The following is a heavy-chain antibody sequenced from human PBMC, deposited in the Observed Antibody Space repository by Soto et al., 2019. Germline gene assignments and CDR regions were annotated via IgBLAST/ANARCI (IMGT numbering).Heavy chain of an antibody. CDR3: ARGQAAAGLFDY. J-gene: IGHJ4*02. Sequence: SETLSLTCTVSGGSISSGGYYWSWIRQHPGKGLEWIGYIYYSRSTYSNPALKRRVTISVDTSKNQFSLKLSSVTAADTAVYYCARGQAAAGLFDYWGQGTLVTVSS. CDR1: GGSISSGGYY. CDR2: IYYSRST. V-gene: IGHV4-31*03. D-gene: IGHD6-13*01.